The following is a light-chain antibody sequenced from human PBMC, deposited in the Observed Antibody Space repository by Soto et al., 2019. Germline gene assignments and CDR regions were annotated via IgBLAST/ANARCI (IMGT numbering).Light chain of an antibody. V-gene: IGKV3-11*01. CDR2: DAS. J-gene: IGKJ5*01. Sequence: IVLTQSPATLPLSPGDTATSSCSPSQSVSSDLAWYQQKPGQAPRLLIYDASNRATGIPARFSGSGSGTDFTLTISSLEAEDFAVYYCQQYNNWPPITFGQGTRLEI. CDR3: QQYNNWPPIT. CDR1: QSVSSD.